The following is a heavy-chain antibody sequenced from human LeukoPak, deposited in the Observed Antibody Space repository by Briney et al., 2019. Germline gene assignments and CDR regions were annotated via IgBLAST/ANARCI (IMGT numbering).Heavy chain of an antibody. J-gene: IGHJ5*02. CDR3: ARGGTRGGVDNWFDP. CDR1: GQSISSDYY. CDR2: IYETGIT. D-gene: IGHD3-10*01. V-gene: IGHV4-38-2*02. Sequence: AETLSLTCSASGQSISSDYYWGWLRQPPGKGLEWIGRIYETGITYYNPSLKSRVTLLVDTSKNQFSLRMTSVTAEDTAVYYCARGGTRGGVDNWFDPWGXXXLXTVSS.